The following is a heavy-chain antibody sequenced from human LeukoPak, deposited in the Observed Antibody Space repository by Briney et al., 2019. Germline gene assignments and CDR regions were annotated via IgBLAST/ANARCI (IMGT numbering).Heavy chain of an antibody. J-gene: IGHJ4*02. CDR3: AKGTGYSWVDY. D-gene: IGHD3/OR15-3a*01. CDR2: ISGSGGST. V-gene: IGHV3-23*01. Sequence: GGSLRLSCAASGFTFSSYGMSWVRQAPGKGLEWASAISGSGGSTYYADSVKGRFTISRDNSKNTLYLQMNSLRAEDTAVYYCAKGTGYSWVDYWGQGTLVTVSS. CDR1: GFTFSSYG.